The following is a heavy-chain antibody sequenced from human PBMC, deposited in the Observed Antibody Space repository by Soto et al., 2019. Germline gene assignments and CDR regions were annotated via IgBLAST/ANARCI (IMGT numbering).Heavy chain of an antibody. V-gene: IGHV1-69*02. CDR2: IIPILGIA. D-gene: IGHD2-15*01. J-gene: IGHJ4*02. CDR1: GGTFSSYT. Sequence: QVQLVQSGAEVKKPGSSVKVSCKASGGTFSSYTISWVRQAPGQGLEWMGRIIPILGIANYAQKFQGRVTITADKSTSTAYMELSSLRSEDTAVYYFATGYCSGGSCYWADYWGQGTLVTVSS. CDR3: ATGYCSGGSCYWADY.